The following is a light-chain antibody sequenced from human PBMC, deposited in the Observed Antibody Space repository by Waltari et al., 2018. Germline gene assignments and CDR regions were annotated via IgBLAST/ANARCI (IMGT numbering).Light chain of an antibody. CDR2: AAS. CDR1: QGISTY. V-gene: IGKV1-17*01. Sequence: DIQMTQSPSSLSASAGDRVTITCRASQGISTYLNWYQQKPGKAPKRPIYAASSLESGVPSRFSGSGSGTDFTLTISSLQPEDFATYYCLQYNSNPWTFGQGTKVEIK. J-gene: IGKJ1*01. CDR3: LQYNSNPWT.